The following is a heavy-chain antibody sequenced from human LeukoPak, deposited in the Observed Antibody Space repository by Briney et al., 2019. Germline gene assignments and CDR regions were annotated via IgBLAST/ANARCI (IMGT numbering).Heavy chain of an antibody. CDR2: ISGSGGST. CDR1: GFTFSSYA. D-gene: IGHD1-1*01. Sequence: GGSLRLSCAASGFTFSSYAMSWVRQAPGKGLEWVSAISGSGGSTYYADSVKGRFTISRDNSKNTLYLQVNSLRAEDTAVYYCAKDLFLGRTTGTTFPTNYWGQGTLVTVSS. J-gene: IGHJ4*02. CDR3: AKDLFLGRTTGTTFPTNY. V-gene: IGHV3-23*01.